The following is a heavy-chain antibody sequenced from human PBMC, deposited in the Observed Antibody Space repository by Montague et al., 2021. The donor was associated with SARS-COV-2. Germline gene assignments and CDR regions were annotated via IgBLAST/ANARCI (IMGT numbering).Heavy chain of an antibody. CDR2: VHYTGST. J-gene: IGHJ4*02. CDR3: ARAQNTCFIANCVNYFEV. Sequence: SETLSLTCEVAGGSISSYYWSWIRQSPGKGLEWIGYVHYTGSTKYNPSLKTRVTLSLDTPKNHFSLKLSSVTAADTAVYYCARAQNTCFIANCVNYFEVWGLGDLVTVSS. D-gene: IGHD1-1*01. V-gene: IGHV4-59*01. CDR1: GGSISSYY.